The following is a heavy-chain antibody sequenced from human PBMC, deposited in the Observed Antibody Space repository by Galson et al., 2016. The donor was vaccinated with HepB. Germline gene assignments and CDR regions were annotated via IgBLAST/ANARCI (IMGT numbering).Heavy chain of an antibody. CDR3: AREDYDSSSDQIYYFDY. CDR1: GYTFTNYG. V-gene: IGHV1-18*04. CDR2: ISTYNGNT. J-gene: IGHJ4*02. Sequence: SVKVSCKASGYTFTNYGISWVRQAPGQGLEWMGWISTYNGNTNYAQKLQDRVSMTRDASTSTAYMELRSLRSDDTAVYYCAREDYDSSSDQIYYFDYWGQGTLVTVSS. D-gene: IGHD3-22*01.